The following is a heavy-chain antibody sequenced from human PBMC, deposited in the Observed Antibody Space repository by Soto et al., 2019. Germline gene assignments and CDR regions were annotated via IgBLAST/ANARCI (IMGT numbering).Heavy chain of an antibody. CDR1: GYTFSDHY. D-gene: IGHD6-19*01. Sequence: QVQLVQSGAEVKKPGASVEVSCKTSGYTFSDHYTHWVRQAPGQGLEWMGWINPNSGGTGYAEKFQGRVTMTRDTSISTAYMELNRLNSDDTAVYYCVRRGPVAGPTSSEAYHPFDFWGQGTLVTVSA. V-gene: IGHV1-2*02. CDR2: INPNSGGT. J-gene: IGHJ4*02. CDR3: VRRGPVAGPTSSEAYHPFDF.